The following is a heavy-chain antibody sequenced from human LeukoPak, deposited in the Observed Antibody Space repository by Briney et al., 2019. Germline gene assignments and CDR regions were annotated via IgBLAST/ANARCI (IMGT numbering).Heavy chain of an antibody. CDR3: ARVDIVVVPAARYYYYYMDV. CDR1: GGSISSSY. CDR2: IYTSGST. V-gene: IGHV4-4*07. J-gene: IGHJ6*03. D-gene: IGHD2-2*03. Sequence: SETLSLTCTVSGGSISSSYWNWIRQPAGKGLEWIGRIYTSGSTNYNPSLKSRVTISVDKSKNQFSLKLSSVTAADTAMYYCARVDIVVVPAARYYYYYMDVWGKGTTVTISS.